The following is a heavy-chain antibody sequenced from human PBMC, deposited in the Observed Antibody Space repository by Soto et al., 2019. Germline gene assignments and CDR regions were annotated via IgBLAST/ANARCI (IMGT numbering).Heavy chain of an antibody. V-gene: IGHV3-23*01. J-gene: IGHJ5*02. CDR3: AKYYYASGSNWFDP. CDR2: ISGSNGKT. Sequence: LRLSCAASGFTLSISDMSWVRQAPGKGLEWVSSISGSNGKTYYAESVKGRFTISRDSSTNTLYLQMSSLLAVDTAVYYCAKYYYASGSNWFDPWGRGTLVTVSS. CDR1: GFTLSISD. D-gene: IGHD3-10*01.